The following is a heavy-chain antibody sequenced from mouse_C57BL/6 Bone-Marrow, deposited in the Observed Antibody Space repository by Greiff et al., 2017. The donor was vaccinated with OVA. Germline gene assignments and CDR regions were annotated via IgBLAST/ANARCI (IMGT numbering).Heavy chain of an antibody. J-gene: IGHJ1*03. CDR1: GYTFTGYW. D-gene: IGHD2-4*01. CDR3: AREGLRRGDWYFDV. Sequence: QVQLKQSGAELMKPGASVKLSCKATGYTFTGYWIEWVKQRPGHGLEWIGEILPGSGSTNYNEKFKGKATFPADTSSNTAYMQLSSLTTEDSAIYYWAREGLRRGDWYFDVWGTGTTVTVSS. V-gene: IGHV1-9*01. CDR2: ILPGSGST.